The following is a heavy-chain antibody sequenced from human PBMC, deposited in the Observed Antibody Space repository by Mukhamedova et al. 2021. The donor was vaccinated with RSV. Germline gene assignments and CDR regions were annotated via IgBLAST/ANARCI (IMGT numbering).Heavy chain of an antibody. Sequence: GLEWVSGISGGGSDTYYADSVKGRFTISRDNSKNTLYLQMNTLRAEDTAVYYCAKDQDYASGCYYLIYFDPWGQGTLVTVSS. J-gene: IGHJ5*02. D-gene: IGHD3-10*01. V-gene: IGHV3-23*01. CDR3: AKDQDYASGCYYLIYFDP. CDR2: ISGGGSDT.